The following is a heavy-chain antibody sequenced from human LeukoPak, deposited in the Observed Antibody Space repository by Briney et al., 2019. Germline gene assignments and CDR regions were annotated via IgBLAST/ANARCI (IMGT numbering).Heavy chain of an antibody. V-gene: IGHV5-51*01. CDR1: GHSFTNYW. J-gene: IGHJ4*02. CDR2: IYFGDSTT. CDR3: SGARHGNTYFDD. Sequence: GEPLKISCTGSGHSFTNYWIGWVRQMPGKALEWMGIIYFGDSTTRYSPSFQGQVTISADKSTATAYLQWSCLKASDTAVYYCSGARHGNTYFDDWGQGTLVTVSS. D-gene: IGHD4-23*01.